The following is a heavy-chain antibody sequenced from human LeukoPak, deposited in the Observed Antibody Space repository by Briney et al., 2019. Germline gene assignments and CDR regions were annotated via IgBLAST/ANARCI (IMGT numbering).Heavy chain of an antibody. V-gene: IGHV4-4*09. CDR3: ARVGVVAKYSSSSYYYYYYMDV. Sequence: SETLSLTCTVSGGSISSYYWSWIRQPPGKGLEWIGYIYTSGSTNYNPSLKSRVTISVDTSKNQFSLKLSSVTAADTAVYYCARVGVVAKYSSSSYYYYYYMDVWGKGTRSPSP. CDR2: IYTSGST. J-gene: IGHJ6*03. CDR1: GGSISSYY. D-gene: IGHD6-6*01.